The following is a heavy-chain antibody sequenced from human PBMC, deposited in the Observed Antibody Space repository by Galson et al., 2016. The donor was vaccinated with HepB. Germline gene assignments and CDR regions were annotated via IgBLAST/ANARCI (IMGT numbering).Heavy chain of an antibody. D-gene: IGHD3-16*02. CDR3: AKDGGSWVIDILGAGPTPNWFDP. CDR2: ISSSGADT. CDR1: GFTFSICA. J-gene: IGHJ5*02. Sequence: SLRLSCAASGFTFSICAMSWVRQAPGKGLEWVSAISSSGADTYYADSVRGRFTVSRDNSKNTLYLHVSSLRADDTALYYCAKDGGSWVIDILGAGPTPNWFDPWGQGTRVTVSS. V-gene: IGHV3-23*01.